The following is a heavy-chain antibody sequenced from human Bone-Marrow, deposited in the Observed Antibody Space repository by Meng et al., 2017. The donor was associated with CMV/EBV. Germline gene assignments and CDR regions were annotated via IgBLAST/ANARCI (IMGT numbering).Heavy chain of an antibody. J-gene: IGHJ4*02. V-gene: IGHV1-69*05. D-gene: IGHD6-13*01. Sequence: SSVKVSCKASVGIFSSYAISWVRQAPGQGLEWMGGIIPIFGTANYAQKVQGRVTITTDESTSTAYMELSSLRSEDTAVYYCARGRRRYSSSWEGFDYWGQGTLVTVSS. CDR3: ARGRRRYSSSWEGFDY. CDR1: VGIFSSYA. CDR2: IIPIFGTA.